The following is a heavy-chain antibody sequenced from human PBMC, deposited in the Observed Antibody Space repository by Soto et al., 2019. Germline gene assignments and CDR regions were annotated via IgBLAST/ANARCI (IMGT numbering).Heavy chain of an antibody. J-gene: IGHJ4*02. D-gene: IGHD6-19*01. Sequence: QAQLPQSGTGLVKPSGTLSITSAVSSGAISSNNWWSWVRQPPGKVLESIGEMYHSGSTNYNPSLKSLVTISLDKSKNHFSLRLSSVTAADTAVYYCARFSISSGWYPRTAGLVYRGQEPLVTCSS. V-gene: IGHV4-4*02. CDR2: MYHSGST. CDR3: ARFSISSGWYPRTAGLVY. CDR1: SGAISSNNW.